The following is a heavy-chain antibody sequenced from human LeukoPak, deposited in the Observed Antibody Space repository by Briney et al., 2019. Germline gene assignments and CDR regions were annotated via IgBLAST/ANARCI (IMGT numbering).Heavy chain of an antibody. Sequence: GGSLRLSCAASAITFSTYAMSWVRQAPGKGLECVSVISGGAGSTYYADSVKGRFTISRDNSKNTLYLQMKSLRAEDTAVYSCARDPDDFWTEVPLEHWGQGTLVTVSS. J-gene: IGHJ1*01. V-gene: IGHV3-23*01. CDR1: AITFSTYA. CDR2: ISGGAGST. CDR3: ARDPDDFWTEVPLEH. D-gene: IGHD3/OR15-3a*01.